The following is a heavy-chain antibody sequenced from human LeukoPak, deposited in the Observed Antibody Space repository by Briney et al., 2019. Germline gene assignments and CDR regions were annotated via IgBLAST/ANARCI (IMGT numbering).Heavy chain of an antibody. CDR3: ARDGYSNYWYLNL. CDR2: ISGTGGRT. V-gene: IGHV3-23*01. D-gene: IGHD6-13*01. J-gene: IGHJ4*02. CDR1: GFAFSSYA. Sequence: GGSLRLSCAASGFAFSSYAMSWVRQAPGKGLEWVSSISGTGGRTYYADSVKGRFTISRDNSKNTLDLQMNSLRADDTAVSYCARDGYSNYWYLNLWGQGTLVTVSS.